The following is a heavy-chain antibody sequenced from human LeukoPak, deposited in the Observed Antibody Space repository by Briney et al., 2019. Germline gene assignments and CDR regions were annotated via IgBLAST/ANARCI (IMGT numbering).Heavy chain of an antibody. V-gene: IGHV1-69*05. CDR3: ASTTYYYGSGSYRFDY. J-gene: IGHJ4*02. CDR2: IIPIFGTA. CDR1: GGTFCSYA. Sequence: ASVKVSCKASGGTFCSYAISWVRQAPGQGLEWMGRIIPIFGTANYAQKFQGRVTITTDESTSTAYMELSSLRSEDTAVYYCASTTYYYGSGSYRFDYWGQGTLVTVSS. D-gene: IGHD3-10*01.